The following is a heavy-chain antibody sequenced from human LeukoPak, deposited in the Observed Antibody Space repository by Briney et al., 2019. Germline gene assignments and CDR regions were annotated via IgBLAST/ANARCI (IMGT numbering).Heavy chain of an antibody. J-gene: IGHJ5*02. CDR3: ARDEGDTAMDGFDP. D-gene: IGHD5-18*01. CDR1: GGSISSYY. V-gene: IGHV4-59*12. CDR2: IYYSGST. Sequence: SETLSLTCTVSGGSISSYYWSWIRQPPGKGLEWIGYIYYSGSTNYNPSLKSRVTMSVDTSKNQFSLKLSSVTAADTAVYYCARDEGDTAMDGFDPWGQGTLVTVSS.